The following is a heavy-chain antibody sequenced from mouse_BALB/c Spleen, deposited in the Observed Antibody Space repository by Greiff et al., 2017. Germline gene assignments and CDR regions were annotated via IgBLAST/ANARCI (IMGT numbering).Heavy chain of an antibody. CDR3: ARRPRYDPSYWYFDV. V-gene: IGHV5-12-2*01. Sequence: EVQLVESGGGLVQPGGSLKLSCAASGFTFSSYTMSWVRQTPEKRLEWVAYISNGGGSTYYPDTVKGRFTISRDNAKNTLYLEMSSLKSEDTAMYYCARRPRYDPSYWYFDVWGAGTTVTVSS. D-gene: IGHD2-14*01. CDR2: ISNGGGST. CDR1: GFTFSSYT. J-gene: IGHJ1*01.